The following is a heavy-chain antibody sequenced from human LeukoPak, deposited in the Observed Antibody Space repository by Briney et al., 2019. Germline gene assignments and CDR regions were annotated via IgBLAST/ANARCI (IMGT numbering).Heavy chain of an antibody. CDR2: ISYDGSNK. D-gene: IGHD4-17*01. CDR3: ADPKGFYGDYGMDV. Sequence: GGSLRLSCAASGFTFSSYAMHWVRQAPGKGLEWVAVISYDGSNKYYADSVKGRFTISRDNSKNTLYLQMNSLRAEDTAVYYCADPKGFYGDYGMDVWGQGTTVTVSS. CDR1: GFTFSSYA. V-gene: IGHV3-30-3*01. J-gene: IGHJ6*02.